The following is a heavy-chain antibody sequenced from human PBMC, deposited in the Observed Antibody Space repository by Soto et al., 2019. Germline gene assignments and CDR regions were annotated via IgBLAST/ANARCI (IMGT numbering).Heavy chain of an antibody. CDR1: GYTFTSYG. V-gene: IGHV1-18*01. CDR3: AGSLSNNRPPPAMAPWYYYYYMDV. CDR2: ISAYNGNT. Sequence: ASVKVSCKASGYTFTSYGISWVRQAPGQGLEWMGWISAYNGNTNYAQKLQGRVTMTADTSTSTAYTELRSLRSDDPAVYYWAGSLSNNRPPPAMAPWYYYYYMDVWGKGTKVTVSS. J-gene: IGHJ6*03. D-gene: IGHD5-18*01.